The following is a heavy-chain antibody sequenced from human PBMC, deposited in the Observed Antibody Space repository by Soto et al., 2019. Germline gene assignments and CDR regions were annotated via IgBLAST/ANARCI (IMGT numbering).Heavy chain of an antibody. CDR2: INHSGST. D-gene: IGHD6-13*01. CDR1: CGSFSGYY. V-gene: IGHV4-34*01. J-gene: IGHJ5*02. CDR3: ARGVAAAGTSPLNWFDP. Sequence: LSLACAVYCGSFSGYYWSWIRQPPGKGLEWIGEINHSGSTNYNPSLKSRVTISVDTSKNQFSLKLSSVTAADTAVYYCARGVAAAGTSPLNWFDPWGQGTLVTVSS.